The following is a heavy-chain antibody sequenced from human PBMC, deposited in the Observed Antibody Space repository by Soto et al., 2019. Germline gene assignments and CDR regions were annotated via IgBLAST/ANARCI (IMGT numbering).Heavy chain of an antibody. D-gene: IGHD2-15*01. Sequence: QVQLQESGPGLVKPSGTLSLTCAVSGGSISSSNWWSWVRQPPGKGLEWIGEIYHSGSTNYNPSLKSRVTISVDKSKNQFSLKLSSVTAADTAVNYCARFRVVVAADNWFDPWGQGTLVTVSS. CDR2: IYHSGST. CDR1: GGSISSSNW. J-gene: IGHJ5*02. V-gene: IGHV4-4*02. CDR3: ARFRVVVAADNWFDP.